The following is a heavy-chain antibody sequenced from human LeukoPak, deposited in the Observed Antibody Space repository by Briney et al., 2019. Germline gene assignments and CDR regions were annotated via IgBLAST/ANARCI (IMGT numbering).Heavy chain of an antibody. V-gene: IGHV1-46*01. D-gene: IGHD3-22*01. J-gene: IGHJ4*02. CDR1: GYTFTSYY. CDR2: INPSGGST. CDR3: AREGLYYYDSSGYYYTDY. Sequence: ASVKVSCKASGYTFTSYYMHWVRQAPGQGLEWMGIINPSGGSTGYAQKFQGRVTMTRNTSISTAYMELSSLRSEDTAVYYCAREGLYYYDSSGYYYTDYWGQGTLVTVSS.